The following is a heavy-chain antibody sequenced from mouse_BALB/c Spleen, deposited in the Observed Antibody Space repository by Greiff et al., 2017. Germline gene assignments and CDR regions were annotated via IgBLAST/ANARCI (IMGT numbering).Heavy chain of an antibody. J-gene: IGHJ3*01. D-gene: IGHD1-2*01. CDR1: GYTFTSYW. CDR2: INPSNGRT. Sequence: QVQLQQSGAELVKPGASVKLSCKASGYTFTSYWMHWVKQRPGQGLEWIGEINPSNGRTNYNEKFKSKATLTVDKSSSTAYMQLSSLTSEDSAVYYCANPTAGFAYWGQGTLVTVSA. CDR3: ANPTAGFAY. V-gene: IGHV1S81*02.